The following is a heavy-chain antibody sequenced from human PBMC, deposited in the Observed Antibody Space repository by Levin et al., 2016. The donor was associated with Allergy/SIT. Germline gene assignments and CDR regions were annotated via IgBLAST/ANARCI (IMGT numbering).Heavy chain of an antibody. V-gene: IGHV3-9*01. D-gene: IGHD3-10*01. Sequence: GGSLRLSCEASGFTFDDYAMHWVRQAPGKGLEWVSGISWNSGSIGYADSVKGRFTISRDNAKNALFLQMNSLRVEDTALYYCAKDKGITILRTPNKLGYDSYYMDVWGKGTTVTVSS. CDR2: ISWNSGSI. CDR1: GFTFDDYA. J-gene: IGHJ6*03. CDR3: AKDKGITILRTPNKLGYDSYYMDV.